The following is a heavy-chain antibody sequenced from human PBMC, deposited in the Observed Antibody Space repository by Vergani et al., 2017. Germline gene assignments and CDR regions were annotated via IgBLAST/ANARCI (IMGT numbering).Heavy chain of an antibody. D-gene: IGHD6-6*01. Sequence: EVQLVESGGGLVQPGGSLRLSCEASGFSFPGYAMSWVRQAPGKGLEWVSSVSGSSATPYYADSVKGRFIISRDNSKNTLHLQMNSLRADDTAVYYCAREDSSSWVLDAFDIWGQGTMVTVSS. J-gene: IGHJ3*02. V-gene: IGHV3-23*04. CDR2: VSGSSATP. CDR1: GFSFPGYA. CDR3: AREDSSSWVLDAFDI.